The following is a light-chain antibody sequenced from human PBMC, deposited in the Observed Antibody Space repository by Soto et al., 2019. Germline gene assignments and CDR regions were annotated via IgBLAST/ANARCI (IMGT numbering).Light chain of an antibody. CDR3: QQYNSWPPLFT. Sequence: EIVMTQSPAILSLSPGETATLSCRASQSIATNLAWYQQRPCQAPRLLIYGASTRATDVPARFSGSVSGTEFILSITRLQSEDFAVYYCQQYNSWPPLFTFGPGTTLDL. CDR1: QSIATN. J-gene: IGKJ3*01. CDR2: GAS. V-gene: IGKV3D-15*01.